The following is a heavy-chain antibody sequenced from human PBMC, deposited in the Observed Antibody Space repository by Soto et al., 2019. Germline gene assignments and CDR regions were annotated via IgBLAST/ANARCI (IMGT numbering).Heavy chain of an antibody. V-gene: IGHV1-2*02. D-gene: IGHD6-25*01. J-gene: IGHJ4*02. Sequence: QLQLVQSGAEVVKPGASVKVSCKASGYTFTTYFLHWVRQAPGQGLEWLEWIFPGSSGTNYAQKFQGRVTTTRDTSINTSYMELSRLTSDDTGVYYCAREWQRGPDYWGQGALITVSS. CDR1: GYTFTTYF. CDR3: AREWQRGPDY. CDR2: IFPGSSGT.